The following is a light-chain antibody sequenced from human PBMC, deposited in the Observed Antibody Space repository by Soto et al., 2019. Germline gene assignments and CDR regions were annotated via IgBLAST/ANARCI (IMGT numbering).Light chain of an antibody. CDR2: GAS. CDR3: QQYSFWRT. V-gene: IGKV3-20*01. J-gene: IGKJ1*01. CDR1: QSVSNNY. Sequence: EIVLTQSPGTLSLSPGERATLSCRASQSVSNNYLAWYQQKPGQAPRLLIYGASNRATGIPDRFSGSGSGTDFTLTISSLQSEDFAVYYCQQYSFWRTFGQGTKVDIK.